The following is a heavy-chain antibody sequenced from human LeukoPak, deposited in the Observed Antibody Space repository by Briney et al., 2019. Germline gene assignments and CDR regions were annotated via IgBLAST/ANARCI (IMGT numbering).Heavy chain of an antibody. Sequence: GGSLRLSCAASGFTFSSYWMHWVRQAPGKGLVWVSRINSDGSSTSYADSVKGRFTISRDNAKNSLYLQMNSLRAEDTAVYYCARDGPRYFDRYGMDVWGQGTTVTVSS. CDR3: ARDGPRYFDRYGMDV. CDR1: GFTFSSYW. J-gene: IGHJ6*02. D-gene: IGHD3-9*01. V-gene: IGHV3-74*01. CDR2: INSDGSST.